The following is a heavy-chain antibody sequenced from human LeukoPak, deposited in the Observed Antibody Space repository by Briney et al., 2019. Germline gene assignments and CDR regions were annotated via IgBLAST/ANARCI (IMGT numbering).Heavy chain of an antibody. CDR2: IYSGGTT. V-gene: IGHV3-53*01. Sequence: GGSLRLSCAASGFTVSSNHMSWVRLAPGKGLNWVSIIYSGGTTYYADSVKGRFTISRDNSKNTLYLQMNSLRAEDTAVYYCARDADYGGSPDAFDIWGRGTIVTVSS. J-gene: IGHJ3*02. CDR1: GFTVSSNH. D-gene: IGHD4-23*01. CDR3: ARDADYGGSPDAFDI.